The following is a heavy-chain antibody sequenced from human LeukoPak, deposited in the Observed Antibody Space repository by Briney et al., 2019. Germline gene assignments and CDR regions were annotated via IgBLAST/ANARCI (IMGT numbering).Heavy chain of an antibody. J-gene: IGHJ6*02. Sequence: GASVTVSCTASGYTFTGYYMHWVRQAPGQGLEWMGRINPNSGGTNYAQKFQGRVTMTRDTSISTAYMEPSRLRSDDTAVYYCARWIPNSSSWYALRVSGMDVWGQGTTVTVSS. CDR2: INPNSGGT. CDR3: ARWIPNSSSWYALRVSGMDV. V-gene: IGHV1-2*06. CDR1: GYTFTGYY. D-gene: IGHD6-13*01.